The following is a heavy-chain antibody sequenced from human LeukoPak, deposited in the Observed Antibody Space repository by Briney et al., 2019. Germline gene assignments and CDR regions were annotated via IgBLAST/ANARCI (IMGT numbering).Heavy chain of an antibody. Sequence: QSGGSLRLSCAASGFTFSSYAMSWVRQAPGKGLEWVSAISGSGGSTYYADSVKGRFTISRDNSKNTLYLQMNSLRAEDTAVYYCAKVPSSWYYFDCWGQGTLVTVSS. CDR1: GFTFSSYA. CDR3: AKVPSSWYYFDC. V-gene: IGHV3-23*01. CDR2: ISGSGGST. J-gene: IGHJ4*02. D-gene: IGHD6-13*01.